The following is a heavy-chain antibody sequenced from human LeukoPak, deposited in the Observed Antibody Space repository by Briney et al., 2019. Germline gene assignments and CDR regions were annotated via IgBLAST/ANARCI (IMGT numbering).Heavy chain of an antibody. CDR1: GDSITSGAFY. D-gene: IGHD3-3*01. CDR2: VYYSGST. V-gene: IGHV4-39*01. Sequence: SETLSLTCNVSGDSITSGAFYWAWIRQSPGKGLEWIGNVYYSGSTQYNPSLRGRVSISMDKTKNQFSLNLNSVSVTDTAIYYCARRDDAAWFDPWGQGTLVTVSS. CDR3: ARRDDAAWFDP. J-gene: IGHJ5*02.